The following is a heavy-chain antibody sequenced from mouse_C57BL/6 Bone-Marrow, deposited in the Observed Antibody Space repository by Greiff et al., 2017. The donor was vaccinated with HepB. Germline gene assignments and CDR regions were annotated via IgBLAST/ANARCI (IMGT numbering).Heavy chain of an antibody. V-gene: IGHV1-72*01. J-gene: IGHJ3*01. CDR3: ARYGVWNGGVFGY. D-gene: IGHD1-2*01. Sequence: QVQLQQPGAELVKPGASVKLSCKASGYTFTSYWMHWVTQRPGQGLEWNGRIDPNSGGTKYNEKFKSKATLTVDKPSSAAYMQLRSLTSEDSAVYYCARYGVWNGGVFGYWGQGTGVTVSA. CDR1: GYTFTSYW. CDR2: IDPNSGGT.